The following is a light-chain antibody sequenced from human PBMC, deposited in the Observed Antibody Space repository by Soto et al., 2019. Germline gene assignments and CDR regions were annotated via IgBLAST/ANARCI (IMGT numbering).Light chain of an antibody. Sequence: DTVMTQSPDSLAVSLGERATINCKSSQSVLYSPINKDYLAWYQQRPGQAPKLLIYWASTRESGVPDRFSGSGSGTDFTLTISSLQAEDVAVYYCQQYLTTPQTFGQGTKVEIK. CDR3: QQYLTTPQT. CDR1: QSVLYSPINKDY. V-gene: IGKV4-1*01. J-gene: IGKJ1*01. CDR2: WAS.